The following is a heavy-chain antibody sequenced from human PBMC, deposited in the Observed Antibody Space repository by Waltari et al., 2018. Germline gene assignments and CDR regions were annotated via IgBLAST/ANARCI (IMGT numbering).Heavy chain of an antibody. CDR2: IYYSGST. D-gene: IGHD2-15*01. CDR1: GGSISNYY. CDR3: ARDCSGGSCLEY. Sequence: QVQLQESGPGLVKPSETLSLTCTVSGGSISNYYWSWIRPPPGKGLEWIGYIYYSGSTNYYPSLKSRVTISVDRSKNQFSLKLTSVTAADTAVYYCARDCSGGSCLEYWGQGTLVTASS. V-gene: IGHV4-59*01. J-gene: IGHJ4*02.